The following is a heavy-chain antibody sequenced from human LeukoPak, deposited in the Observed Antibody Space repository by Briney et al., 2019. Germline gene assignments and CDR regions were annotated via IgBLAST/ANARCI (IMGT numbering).Heavy chain of an antibody. V-gene: IGHV1-2*02. CDR1: GYTFTVYY. CDR3: ARVFQAYCGGDCYAYYYGMDV. J-gene: IGHJ6*02. D-gene: IGHD2-21*02. Sequence: ASVKVSFTASGYTFTVYYMHWVRQAPGQGLEWMGWINPNSGGTNYAQKFQGRVTMTRDTSISTAYMELSRLRSDDTAVYYCARVFQAYCGGDCYAYYYGMDVWGQGTTVTVSS. CDR2: INPNSGGT.